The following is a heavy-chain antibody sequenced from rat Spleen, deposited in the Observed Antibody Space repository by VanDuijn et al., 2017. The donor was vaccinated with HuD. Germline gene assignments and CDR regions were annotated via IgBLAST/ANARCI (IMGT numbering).Heavy chain of an antibody. D-gene: IGHD1-4*01. J-gene: IGHJ2*01. V-gene: IGHV5-25*01. CDR3: VREAAGVDY. CDR2: XXXASGGT. CDR1: GXXXSNXX. Sequence: EVQLVESGGGSVXPGXXMKLSCXXXGXXXSNXXXAWXXXAPXXGLXXXASXXXASGGTHYPDSVKGRFTISRDNAQNTLFLQMSTLGSEDTAIYYCVREAAGVDYWGQGVMVSVSS.